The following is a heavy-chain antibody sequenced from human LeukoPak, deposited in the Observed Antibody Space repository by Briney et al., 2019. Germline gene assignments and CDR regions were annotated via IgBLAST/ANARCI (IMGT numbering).Heavy chain of an antibody. J-gene: IGHJ4*02. Sequence: SVKVSCKASGGTFSSYAISWVRQAPGQGLEWMGRIIPIFGTANYAQKFQGRVTITTDESTSTAYMELSSLRSEDTAVYYCARGLVLRFWSGYNHVGVYFDYWGQGTLVTVSS. CDR3: ARGLVLRFWSGYNHVGVYFDY. CDR2: IIPIFGTA. D-gene: IGHD3-3*01. CDR1: GGTFSSYA. V-gene: IGHV1-69*05.